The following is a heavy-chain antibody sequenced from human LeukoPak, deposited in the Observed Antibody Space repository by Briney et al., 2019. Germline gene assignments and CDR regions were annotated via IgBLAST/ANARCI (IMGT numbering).Heavy chain of an antibody. CDR2: IRGSGTTT. CDR1: GFTFSSYA. J-gene: IGHJ4*02. CDR3: AKDGGHCTSLDCSEEGDY. V-gene: IGHV3-23*01. Sequence: GGSLRLSCAASGFTFSSYAMSWVRPAPWKGREWVSGIRGSGTTTYYADSVTGRFTVSRDNSKNTVYLQMSSLGAEDTATYYCAKDGGHCTSLDCSEEGDYWGQGTLVTVSS. D-gene: IGHD2-8*01.